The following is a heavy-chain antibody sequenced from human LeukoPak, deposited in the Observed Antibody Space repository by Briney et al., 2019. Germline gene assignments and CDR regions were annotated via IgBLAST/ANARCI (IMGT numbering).Heavy chain of an antibody. CDR3: ARDWGLIGTTDWGGHENWFDP. J-gene: IGHJ5*02. D-gene: IGHD1-7*01. CDR2: IIPILGTA. Sequence: SVTVSCKASGGTFSNYAISWVRQAPGQGLEWMGGIIPILGTANNAKQFQGRVTITADESTSTAYMELSSLRSEDTAVYYCARDWGLIGTTDWGGHENWFDPWGQGTLVTVSS. V-gene: IGHV1-69*13. CDR1: GGTFSNYA.